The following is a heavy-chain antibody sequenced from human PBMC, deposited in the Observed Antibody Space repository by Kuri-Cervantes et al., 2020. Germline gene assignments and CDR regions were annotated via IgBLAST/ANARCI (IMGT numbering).Heavy chain of an antibody. J-gene: IGHJ5*02. CDR2: FDPEDGET. V-gene: IGHV1-24*01. CDR1: GYTLTELS. D-gene: IGHD1-1*01. Sequence: APVKVSCKVSGYTLTELSMHWVRQAPGKGLEWMGGFDPEDGETIYAQKFQGRVTMTEDTSTDTAYTELSRLRSDDTAVYYCAKSTGRVDWFDPWGQGTLVTVSS. CDR3: AKSTGRVDWFDP.